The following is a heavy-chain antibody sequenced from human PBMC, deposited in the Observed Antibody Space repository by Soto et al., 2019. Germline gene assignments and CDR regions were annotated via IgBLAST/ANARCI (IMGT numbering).Heavy chain of an antibody. CDR1: GYTFTSYG. V-gene: IGHV1-18*01. D-gene: IGHD5-18*01. CDR3: ARVEYSYGDYYYYGMDV. CDR2: ISAYNGNT. Sequence: ASVKVSCKASGYTFTSYGISWVRQAPGQGLEWMGWISAYNGNTNYAQKLQGRVTMTTDTSTSTAYMELRSLRSDDTAVYYCARVEYSYGDYYYYGMDVWGQGTTVTVSS. J-gene: IGHJ6*02.